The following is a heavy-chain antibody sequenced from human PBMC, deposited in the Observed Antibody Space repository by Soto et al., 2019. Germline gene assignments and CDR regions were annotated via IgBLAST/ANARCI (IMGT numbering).Heavy chain of an antibody. D-gene: IGHD3-22*01. CDR1: GFTFSSYG. J-gene: IGHJ4*02. V-gene: IGHV3-30*03. Sequence: GGSLRLSCAASGFTFSSYGMHWVRQAPGKGLEWVAVISYDGSNKYYADSVKGRFTISRDNSKNTLYLQMNSLRAEDTVLYYCARASYFYDGSGYHGYWGQGT. CDR3: ARASYFYDGSGYHGY. CDR2: ISYDGSNK.